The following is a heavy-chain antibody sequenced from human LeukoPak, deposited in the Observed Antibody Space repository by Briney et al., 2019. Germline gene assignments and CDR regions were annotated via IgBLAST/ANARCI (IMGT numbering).Heavy chain of an antibody. CDR3: ARHIQQLASNNWFDP. V-gene: IGHV3-7*01. D-gene: IGHD6-13*01. CDR2: IKQDGSEK. J-gene: IGHJ5*02. Sequence: GGSLRLSCAASGFTFSSYWMSWVRQAPGKGLEWVANIKQDGSEKYYVDSVKGRFTISRDNAKNSLYLQMNSLRAEDTAVYYCARHIQQLASNNWFDPWGQGTLVTVSS. CDR1: GFTFSSYW.